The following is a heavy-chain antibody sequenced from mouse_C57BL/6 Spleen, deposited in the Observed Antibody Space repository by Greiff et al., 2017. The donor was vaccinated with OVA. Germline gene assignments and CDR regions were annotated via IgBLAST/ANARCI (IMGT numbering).Heavy chain of an antibody. CDR1: GYTFTDYY. D-gene: IGHD1-1*01. J-gene: IGHJ2*01. CDR3: ARGGSSPVYFDY. CDR2: IYPGSGNT. Sequence: QVQLQQSGAELVRPGASVKLSCKASGYTFTDYYINWVKQRPGQGLEWIARIYPGSGNTYYNEKFKGKATLTAEKSSSTAYMQLSSLTSEDSAVYFCARGGSSPVYFDYWGQGTTLTVSS. V-gene: IGHV1-76*01.